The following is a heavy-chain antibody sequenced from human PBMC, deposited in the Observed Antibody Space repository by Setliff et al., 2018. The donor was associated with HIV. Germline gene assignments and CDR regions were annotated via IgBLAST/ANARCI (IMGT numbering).Heavy chain of an antibody. CDR2: IWPDDSDT. D-gene: IGHD3-3*01. Sequence: GESLKISCKASGYSFTNYWVGWVRQMPGNGLEWVGLIWPDDSDTIYSPSFQGQVTLSADKSITTVYLQWNSLKAPDTAIYYCARLSKYYDFWTPDSWGQGTLVTVS. CDR1: GYSFTNYW. J-gene: IGHJ4*02. CDR3: ARLSKYYDFWTPDS. V-gene: IGHV5-51*01.